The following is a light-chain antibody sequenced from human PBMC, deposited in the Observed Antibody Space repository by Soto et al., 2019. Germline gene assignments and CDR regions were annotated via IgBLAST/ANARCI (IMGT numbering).Light chain of an antibody. J-gene: IGKJ1*01. CDR1: QSVSNNY. CDR2: GAS. V-gene: IGKV3-20*01. Sequence: EIVLSQPPGTLSLSPGERATLSCRAGQSVSNNYLAFYQEKPGRAPRLLIYGASNRATGIPDRFSGSGSGTDFTLTISRLEPEDFAVYYCQQYGSSGTFGQVTKVDIK. CDR3: QQYGSSGT.